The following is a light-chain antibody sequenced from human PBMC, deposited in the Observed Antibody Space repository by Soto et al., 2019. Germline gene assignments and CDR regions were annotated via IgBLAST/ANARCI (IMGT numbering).Light chain of an antibody. CDR1: QSISSW. J-gene: IGKJ1*01. Sequence: DIQMTQSPSTLSASAGDRVTITCRASQSISSWLAWYQQKPGKAPKLLIYDASSLESGVPSRFSGSGSGTEFTLTISSLQPDDVATYYCQQYNSPLWTFGQGTKVDIK. CDR2: DAS. CDR3: QQYNSPLWT. V-gene: IGKV1-5*01.